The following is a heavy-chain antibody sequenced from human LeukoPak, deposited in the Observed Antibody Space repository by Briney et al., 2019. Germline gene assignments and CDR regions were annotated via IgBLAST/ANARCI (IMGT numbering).Heavy chain of an antibody. CDR1: GFTFSGFW. CDR3: ARDIGGATRYYFDY. Sequence: PGGSLRLSCAASGFTFSGFWMSWVRQAPGKGLEWVANIKEDGSEKYYVDSVKGRFTISRDNAKNSLYLQMNSLRAEDTAVYFCARDIGGATRYYFDYWGQGTLVTVPS. CDR2: IKEDGSEK. D-gene: IGHD1-26*01. J-gene: IGHJ4*02. V-gene: IGHV3-7*01.